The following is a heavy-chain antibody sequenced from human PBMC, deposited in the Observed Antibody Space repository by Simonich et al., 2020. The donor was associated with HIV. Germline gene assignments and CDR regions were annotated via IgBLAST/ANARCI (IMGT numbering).Heavy chain of an antibody. V-gene: IGHV4-34*01. Sequence: QVQLQQWGAGLLKPSETLSLTCAVYGGSFSGYYWIWIRQAPGKGLEWIGEINHSRSTTYNPSLKSRVTISVDTSKKQFSLKLSSVTAADTAVYYCARESTRRSYYYGSGSGLGYWGQGTLVTVSS. CDR1: GGSFSGYY. D-gene: IGHD3-10*01. CDR2: INHSRST. CDR3: ARESTRRSYYYGSGSGLGY. J-gene: IGHJ4*02.